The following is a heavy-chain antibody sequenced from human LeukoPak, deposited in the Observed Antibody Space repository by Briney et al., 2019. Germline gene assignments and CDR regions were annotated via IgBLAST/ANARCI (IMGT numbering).Heavy chain of an antibody. Sequence: ASVKVSCKASGNTFTDYYIYWVRQAPGQGLEWMGWINPNSADTNYAQKFQGRVTMTRDTSISTAYMELSSLRSDDTAIYYCAKVWHTAISGRNWFDPWGQGTLVTVSS. CDR2: INPNSADT. J-gene: IGHJ5*02. CDR1: GNTFTDYY. CDR3: AKVWHTAISGRNWFDP. D-gene: IGHD6-19*01. V-gene: IGHV1-2*02.